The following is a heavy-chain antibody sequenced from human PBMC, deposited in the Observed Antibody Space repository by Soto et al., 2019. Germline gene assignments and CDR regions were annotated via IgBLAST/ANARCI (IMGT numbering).Heavy chain of an antibody. J-gene: IGHJ6*02. CDR3: ARGMLELPNYYYYGMDV. Sequence: PGGSLRLSCAASGFTFSSYWMIWVRQAPGKGLEWVANIKQDGSEKYYVDSVKGRFTISRDNAKNSLYLQMNSLRAEDTAVYYCARGMLELPNYYYYGMDVWGQGTTVTVSS. V-gene: IGHV3-7*03. D-gene: IGHD1-7*01. CDR2: IKQDGSEK. CDR1: GFTFSSYW.